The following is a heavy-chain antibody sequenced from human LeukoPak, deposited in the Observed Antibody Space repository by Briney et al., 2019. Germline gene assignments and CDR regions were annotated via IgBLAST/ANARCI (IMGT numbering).Heavy chain of an antibody. CDR3: WGGGWKKPFDY. D-gene: IGHD2-21*01. V-gene: IGHV1-69*13. CDR2: IIPIFGTA. CDR1: GGTFSSYA. Sequence: GASVKVSCKASGGTFSSYAISWVRQAPGQGLEWMGGIIPIFGTANYAQKFQGRVTITADESTSTAYMELSSPRSEDTAVYYCWGGGWKKPFDYWGQGTLVTVSS. J-gene: IGHJ4*02.